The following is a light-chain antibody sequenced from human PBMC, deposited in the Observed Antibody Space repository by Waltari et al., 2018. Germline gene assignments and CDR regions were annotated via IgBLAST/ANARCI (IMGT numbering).Light chain of an antibody. CDR3: QQYDKWHPIT. V-gene: IGKV3-15*01. Sequence: EILMTQSPATLSLSPGERATLSCRASQSVKSDLAWYQQKPGPAPRLLFYGASIRAPGVPGRFSASGSGTDFTLTISSLRSEDFAVYYCQQYDKWHPITFGQGTRLEI. CDR2: GAS. CDR1: QSVKSD. J-gene: IGKJ5*01.